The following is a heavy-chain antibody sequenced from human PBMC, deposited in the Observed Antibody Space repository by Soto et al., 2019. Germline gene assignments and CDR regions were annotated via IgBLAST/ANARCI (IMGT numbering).Heavy chain of an antibody. Sequence: ASVKVSCKASGYTFTSYGISWVRQAPGQGLEWMGWISANNGNTNYAQKLQGRVTITADKSTSTAYMELSSLRSEDTAVYYCARDQGRYCSSTSCFVDYWGQRTLVTVSS. D-gene: IGHD2-2*01. CDR2: ISANNGNT. V-gene: IGHV1-18*01. CDR3: ARDQGRYCSSTSCFVDY. CDR1: GYTFTSYG. J-gene: IGHJ4*02.